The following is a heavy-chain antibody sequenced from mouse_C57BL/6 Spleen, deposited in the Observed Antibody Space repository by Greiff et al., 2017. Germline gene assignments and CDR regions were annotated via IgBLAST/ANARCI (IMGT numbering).Heavy chain of an antibody. J-gene: IGHJ1*03. CDR1: GFNIKDDY. CDR3: TTTSGGYYGSSRHWYFAV. D-gene: IGHD1-1*01. Sequence: EVQLQQSGAELVRPGASVKLSCTASGFNIKDDYMHWVKQSPEKSLEWIGWIDPENGDTGYASKFQGKATITADTSSNTAYLQLSSLTSEDTAVYYSTTTSGGYYGSSRHWYFAVWGTGTTVTVSA. CDR2: IDPENGDT. V-gene: IGHV14-4*01.